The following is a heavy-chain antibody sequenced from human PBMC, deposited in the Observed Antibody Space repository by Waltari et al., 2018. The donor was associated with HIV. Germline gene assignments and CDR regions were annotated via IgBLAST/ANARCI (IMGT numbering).Heavy chain of an antibody. CDR2: ISSSGSYI. CDR1: GFTFRSYS. V-gene: IGHV3-21*01. D-gene: IGHD6-13*01. Sequence: EVQLVESGGGLVKPGGSLRLSCVVSGFTFRSYSMNWVRQAPWKGLEWVSSISSSGSYIYCADSLNGRFTSSRDNAKTSLYLQMNSLRAEDTAVYYCARVWYSSSRGEPDYWGQGALVTVSS. J-gene: IGHJ4*02. CDR3: ARVWYSSSRGEPDY.